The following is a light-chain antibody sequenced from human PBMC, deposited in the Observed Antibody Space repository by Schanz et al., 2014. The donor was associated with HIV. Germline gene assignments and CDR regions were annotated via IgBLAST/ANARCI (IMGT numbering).Light chain of an antibody. CDR3: SSYAATSNVL. J-gene: IGLJ3*02. Sequence: QSALTQPASVSGSLGQSITISCTGTSSDVGGYNYVSWYQQHPGKAPKLMIYDVSNRPSGVSTRFSGSKSDNTASLTISGLQADDEADYYCSSYAATSNVLFGGGTKLTVL. CDR2: DVS. CDR1: SSDVGGYNY. V-gene: IGLV2-14*03.